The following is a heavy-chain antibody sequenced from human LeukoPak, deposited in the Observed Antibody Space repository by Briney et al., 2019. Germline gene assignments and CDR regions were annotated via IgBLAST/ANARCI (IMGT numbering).Heavy chain of an antibody. D-gene: IGHD3-10*01. CDR2: MKPNSGNT. V-gene: IGHV1-8*01. CDR3: AIRYGSGEKYYYYYYMDV. J-gene: IGHJ6*03. CDR1: GYTFTSYD. Sequence: ASVKVSCKASGYTFTSYDINWVRQATGQGLEWTGWMKPNSGNTGYAQKFQGRVTMTRNTSISTAYMELSSLRSEDTAVYYCAIRYGSGEKYYYYYYMDVWGKGTTVTVSS.